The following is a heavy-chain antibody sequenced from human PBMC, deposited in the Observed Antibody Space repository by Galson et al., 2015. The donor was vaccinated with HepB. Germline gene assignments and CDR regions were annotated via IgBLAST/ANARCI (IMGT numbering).Heavy chain of an antibody. Sequence: SLRLSCATSGFGFTNYAFHWVRQTPDKGLESVALISESGAEVYYADSVMGRFTISKDYSTTTVHLQMNSLRPEDTALYYCTRAYHTYWYSGFWGQGTLVTVSS. CDR1: GFGFTNYA. V-gene: IGHV3-30*03. CDR3: TRAYHTYWYSGF. J-gene: IGHJ4*02. D-gene: IGHD2-21*02. CDR2: ISESGAEV.